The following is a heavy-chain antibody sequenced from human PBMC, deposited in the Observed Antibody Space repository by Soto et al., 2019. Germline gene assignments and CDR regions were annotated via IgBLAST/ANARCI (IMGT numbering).Heavy chain of an antibody. J-gene: IGHJ4*02. Sequence: QVQLVESGGGVVQPGRSLRLSCAASGFTFSTHAMHWVRQAPGKGLECVAIVSFDGSNKYYADSVKGRFTISRDNSKNTLYLQMSGLTPEDTAVYYCARDQTGITTAGGGRIDHWGQGTLVTLSS. V-gene: IGHV3-30-3*01. CDR1: GFTFSTHA. CDR2: VSFDGSNK. CDR3: ARDQTGITTAGGGRIDH. D-gene: IGHD6-13*01.